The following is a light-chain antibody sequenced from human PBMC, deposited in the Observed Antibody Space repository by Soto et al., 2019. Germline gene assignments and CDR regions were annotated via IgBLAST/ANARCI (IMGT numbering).Light chain of an antibody. J-gene: IGLJ1*01. V-gene: IGLV2-18*02. Sequence: QSALTQPPSVCGSPGQSVTISCIGSSSDVGSYNRVSWYQQSPGTAPKLMIYEVSNRPSGVPDRFSGSKSGNTASLTISGLQAEDEAEYYCSSYTGISTYVFGTGTKVTVL. CDR3: SSYTGISTYV. CDR2: EVS. CDR1: SSDVGSYNR.